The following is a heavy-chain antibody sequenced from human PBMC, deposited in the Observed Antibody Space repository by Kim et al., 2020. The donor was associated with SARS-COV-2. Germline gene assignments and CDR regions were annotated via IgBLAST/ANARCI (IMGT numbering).Heavy chain of an antibody. CDR2: INSDAIET. Sequence: GGSLRLSCAASGFTFSKYWMHWVRQAPGKGLVWVSRINSDAIETDYSDSVKGRFTISRDNAKNTVYLQMNSLTVEDTAVYYCARDGLLTAEYYWAHGTL. J-gene: IGHJ4*01. CDR3: ARDGLLTAEYY. CDR1: GFTFSKYW. D-gene: IGHD2-21*02. V-gene: IGHV3-74*01.